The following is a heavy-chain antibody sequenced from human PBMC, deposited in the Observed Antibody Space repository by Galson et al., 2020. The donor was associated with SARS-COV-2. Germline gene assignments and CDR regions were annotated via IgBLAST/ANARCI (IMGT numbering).Heavy chain of an antibody. CDR2: IVVGSGNT. V-gene: IGHV1-58*01. J-gene: IGHJ3*02. CDR3: AAPSCSSTCCYDAFDI. D-gene: IGHD2-2*01. Sequence: SVKVSCKASGFTFTSSAVQWVRQARGQRLEWIGWIVVGSGNTNYAQKFQERVTITRDMSTSTAYMELSSLRSEDTAVYYCAAPSCSSTCCYDAFDIWGQGTMVTVSS. CDR1: GFTFTSSA.